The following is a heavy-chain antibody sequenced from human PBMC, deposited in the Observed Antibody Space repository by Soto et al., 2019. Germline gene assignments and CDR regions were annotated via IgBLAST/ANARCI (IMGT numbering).Heavy chain of an antibody. V-gene: IGHV1-8*01. J-gene: IGHJ6*02. CDR3: ATPTSYYDFWSGYYPRGGADYGMDV. CDR1: GYTFTSYD. CDR2: MNPNSGNT. Sequence: GASVKVSCKASGYTFTSYDINWVRQATGQGLEWMGWMNPNSGNTGYAQKFQGRVTMTRNTSISTAYMELSSLRSEDTAVYYCATPTSYYDFWSGYYPRGGADYGMDVWGQGTTVTVSS. D-gene: IGHD3-3*01.